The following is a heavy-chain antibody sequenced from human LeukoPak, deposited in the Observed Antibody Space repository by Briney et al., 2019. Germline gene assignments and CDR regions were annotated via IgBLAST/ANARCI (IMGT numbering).Heavy chain of an antibody. D-gene: IGHD1-7*01. V-gene: IGHV1-2*02. CDR2: INPTSGGT. Sequence: ASVKVSCKASGYTFTGYYIHWVRQAPGQGLEWMGWINPTSGGTNYAQNFQGRVTMTRDTSISTVYMELSSLKSDDTAVYYCARAEYNWNYGLGDYWGQGTLVTVSS. CDR1: GYTFTGYY. CDR3: ARAEYNWNYGLGDY. J-gene: IGHJ4*02.